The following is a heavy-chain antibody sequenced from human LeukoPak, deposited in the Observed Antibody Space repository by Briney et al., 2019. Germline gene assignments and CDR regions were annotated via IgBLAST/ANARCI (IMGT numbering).Heavy chain of an antibody. D-gene: IGHD1-7*01. V-gene: IGHV4-59*01. CDR3: ARRRITGTTGYYYGMDV. CDR1: GGSISSYY. J-gene: IGHJ6*02. Sequence: PSETLSLTCTVSGGSISSYYWGWLRQPPGKGLEWIGYIYYSGSTNYNPSLKSRVTISVDTSKNQFSLKLSSVTAADTAVYYCARRRITGTTGYYYGMDVWGQGTTVTVSS. CDR2: IYYSGST.